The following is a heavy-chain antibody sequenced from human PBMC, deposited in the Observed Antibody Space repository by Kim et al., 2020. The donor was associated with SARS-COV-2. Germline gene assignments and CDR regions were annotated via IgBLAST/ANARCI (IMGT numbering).Heavy chain of an antibody. CDR3: ARVTVKGDDYWSGTTEYYFDY. V-gene: IGHV4-61*01. CDR2: IYYSGRT. J-gene: IGHJ4*02. Sequence: SETLSLTCTVSGGSVSSGSYYWSWIRQPPGKGLEWIGDIYYSGRTNYNPSLKSRVTISVDRSKNQFSLKLSSVTAADTAVYHCARVTVKGDDYWSGTTEYYFDYWGQGTLVTVSS. D-gene: IGHD3-3*01. CDR1: GGSVSSGSYY.